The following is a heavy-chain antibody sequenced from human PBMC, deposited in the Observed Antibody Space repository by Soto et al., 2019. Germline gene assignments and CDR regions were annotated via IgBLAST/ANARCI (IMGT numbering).Heavy chain of an antibody. CDR2: INPSGGST. CDR1: GYTSTSYY. CDR3: ARDSPPVDY. J-gene: IGHJ4*02. V-gene: IGHV1-46*01. Sequence: ASVKVSCEASGYTSTSYYIHWVRQAPGQGLEWMGIINPSGGSTSYAQKFQGRVTMTRDTSTSTVYMELRSLRSDDTAVYYCARDSPPVDYWGQGTLVTVSS.